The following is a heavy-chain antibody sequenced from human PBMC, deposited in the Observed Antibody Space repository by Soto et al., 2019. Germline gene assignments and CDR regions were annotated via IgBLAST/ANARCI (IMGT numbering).Heavy chain of an antibody. V-gene: IGHV4-4*02. CDR2: IYHSGST. CDR1: GGSISSSNW. Sequence: PSETLSLTCAVSGGSISSSNWWSWVRQPPGKGLEWIGEIYHSGSTNYNPSLKSRVTISVDKSKNQFSLKLSSVTAADTAVYYCARATACITMVRGVATPLRCIDPWGQGTLVTSPQ. CDR3: ARATACITMVRGVATPLRCIDP. J-gene: IGHJ5*02. D-gene: IGHD3-10*01.